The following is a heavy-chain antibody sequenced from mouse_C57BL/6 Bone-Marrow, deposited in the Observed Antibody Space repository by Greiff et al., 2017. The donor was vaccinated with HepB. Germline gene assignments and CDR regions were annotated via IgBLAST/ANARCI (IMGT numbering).Heavy chain of an antibody. D-gene: IGHD1-2*01. CDR2: IWWDDDK. CDR1: GFSLSTFGMG. CDR3: ARIEGMGLRRLPWFAY. V-gene: IGHV8-8*01. J-gene: IGHJ3*01. Sequence: QVQLKVSGPGILQPSQTLSLTCSFSGFSLSTFGMGVGWIRQPSGKGLEWLAHIWWDDDKYYNPALKSRLTISKDTSKNQVFLKIANVDTADTATYYCARIEGMGLRRLPWFAYWGQGTLVTVSA.